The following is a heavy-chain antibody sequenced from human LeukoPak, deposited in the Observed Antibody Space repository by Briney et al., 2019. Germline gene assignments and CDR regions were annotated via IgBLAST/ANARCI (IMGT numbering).Heavy chain of an antibody. V-gene: IGHV1-46*01. CDR3: ARGGWELGSDYYYYGMDV. CDR2: INPSGGST. CDR1: GYTFTTYY. Sequence: EASVKVSCKASGYTFTTYYMHWVRQAPGQGLEWMGIINPSGGSTSYTQKFQGRVTMTRDTSINTGYMELSRLRSDDTAVYYCARGGWELGSDYYYYGMDVWGQGTTVTVSS. J-gene: IGHJ6*02. D-gene: IGHD1-26*01.